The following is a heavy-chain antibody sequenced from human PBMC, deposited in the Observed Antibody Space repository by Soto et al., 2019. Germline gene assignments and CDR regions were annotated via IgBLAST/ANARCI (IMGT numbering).Heavy chain of an antibody. D-gene: IGHD3-16*01. CDR2: ISGSGGST. CDR1: GFSFSNYA. Sequence: GGSLRLSCAASGFSFSNYAMTWVRQAPGKGLEWVSSISGSGGSTYYADSVKGRFTISRDNSKNTLYLQMNSLRAEDTAVYYCAKGGSTRTIYYYYGMDVWGQGTTVTVSS. CDR3: AKGGSTRTIYYYYGMDV. J-gene: IGHJ6*02. V-gene: IGHV3-23*01.